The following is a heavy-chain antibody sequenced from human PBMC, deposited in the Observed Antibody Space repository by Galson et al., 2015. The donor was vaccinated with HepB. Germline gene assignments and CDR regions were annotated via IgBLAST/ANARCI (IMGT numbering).Heavy chain of an antibody. Sequence: SLRLSCAASGFAFSTFGLHWVRQAPGRGLDWVAIIRYDGSNEYYSDSVKGRFTISRDNSRNTLFLGMNSLRVEDTAVYYCAKDADGATRGLDYWGQRTLVTVSS. CDR1: GFAFSTFG. D-gene: IGHD1-26*01. CDR3: AKDADGATRGLDY. V-gene: IGHV3-30*02. J-gene: IGHJ4*02. CDR2: IRYDGSNE.